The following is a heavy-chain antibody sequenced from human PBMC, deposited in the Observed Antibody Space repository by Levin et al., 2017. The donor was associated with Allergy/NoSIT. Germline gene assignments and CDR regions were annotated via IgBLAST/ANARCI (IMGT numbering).Heavy chain of an antibody. V-gene: IGHV7-4-1*02. CDR1: GYTFGTYG. CDR2: INPNTGKP. D-gene: IGHD3-22*01. Sequence: GASVKVSCKASGYTFGTYGLNWVRQAPGQGLEWMGWINPNTGKPTYAQGFTGRFVFSLDTSVSTAYLQINSLKAEDTAVYYYAREIVGSGGYWGQGTLVTVSS. J-gene: IGHJ4*02. CDR3: AREIVGSGGY.